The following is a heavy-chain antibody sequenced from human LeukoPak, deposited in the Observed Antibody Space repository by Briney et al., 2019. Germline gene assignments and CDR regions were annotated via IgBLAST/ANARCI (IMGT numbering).Heavy chain of an antibody. V-gene: IGHV1-46*01. CDR1: GYTFTSYY. CDR3: ARDPKNIAAAGIPSPNWFDP. D-gene: IGHD6-13*01. J-gene: IGHJ5*02. CDR2: INPSGGST. Sequence: ASVKVSCKASGYTFTSYYMHWVRQAPGQGLEWMGIINPSGGSTSYPQKFQGRGTMTRDTSTRTVYMELSSLRSEDTAVYYCARDPKNIAAAGIPSPNWFDPWGQGTLVTVSS.